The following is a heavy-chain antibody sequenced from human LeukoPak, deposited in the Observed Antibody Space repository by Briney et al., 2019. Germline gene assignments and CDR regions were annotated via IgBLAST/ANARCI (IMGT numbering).Heavy chain of an antibody. V-gene: IGHV3-7*01. CDR1: GFTFSSYW. D-gene: IGHD3-10*01. CDR2: IKQDGSEK. J-gene: IGHJ4*02. CDR3: ARGALLWFGELFVYFDY. Sequence: GGSLRLSCAASGFTFSSYWMSWVRQATGKGLEWEANIKQDGSEKYYVDSVKGRFTISRDNAKNSLYLQMNSLRAEDTAVYYCARGALLWFGELFVYFDYWGQGTLVTVSS.